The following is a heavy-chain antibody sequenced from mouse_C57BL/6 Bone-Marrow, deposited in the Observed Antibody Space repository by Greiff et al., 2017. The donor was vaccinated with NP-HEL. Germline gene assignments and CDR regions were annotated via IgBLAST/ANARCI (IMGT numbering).Heavy chain of an antibody. CDR3: ARWGGKAWFAY. V-gene: IGHV1-55*01. CDR1: GYTFTSYW. Sequence: QVHVKQPGAELVKPGASVKMSCKASGYTFTSYWITWVKQRPGQGLEWIGDIYPGSGSTNYNEKFKSKATLTVDTSSSTAYMQLSSLTSEDSAVYYCARWGGKAWFAYWGQGTLVTVSA. J-gene: IGHJ3*01. CDR2: IYPGSGST.